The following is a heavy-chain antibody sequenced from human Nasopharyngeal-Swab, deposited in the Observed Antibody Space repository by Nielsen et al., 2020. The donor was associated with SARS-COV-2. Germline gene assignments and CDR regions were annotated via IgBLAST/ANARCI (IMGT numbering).Heavy chain of an antibody. CDR2: ISSSSSTI. Sequence: LSLTCAASGFTFSSYSMNWVRQAPGKGLEGVSYISSSSSTIYYADSVKGRFTISRDNAKNYLYLQMNSLRDEDTAVYYCARYCSSTSCYRTSAFDIWGQGTMVTVSS. CDR3: ARYCSSTSCYRTSAFDI. D-gene: IGHD2-2*01. CDR1: GFTFSSYS. V-gene: IGHV3-48*02. J-gene: IGHJ3*02.